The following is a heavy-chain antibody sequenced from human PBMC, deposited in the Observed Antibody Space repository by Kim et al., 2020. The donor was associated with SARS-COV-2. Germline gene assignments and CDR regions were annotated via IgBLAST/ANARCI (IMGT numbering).Heavy chain of an antibody. Sequence: SETLSLTCAVSGGSISSSNWWSWVRQPPGKGLEWIGEIYHSGSTNYNKSLKRRVTITVDKTKNQFSLKLGTAMAAEEAVYYCAGGSATNLPKYGWG. CDR1: GGSISSSNW. J-gene: IGHJ6*03. CDR3: AGGSATNLPKYG. V-gene: IGHV4-4*02. D-gene: IGHD3-10*01. CDR2: IYHSGST.